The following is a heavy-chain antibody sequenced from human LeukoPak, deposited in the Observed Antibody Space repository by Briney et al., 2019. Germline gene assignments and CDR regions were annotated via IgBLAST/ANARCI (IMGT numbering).Heavy chain of an antibody. CDR3: ARHILGGGYCSGGSCLARGHATYYFDY. Sequence: PSETLSLTCTVSGGSISSSSYYWGWIRQPPGKGLEWIGSIYYSGSTYYNPSLKSRVTISVDTSKNQFSLKLSSVTAADTAVYYCARHILGGGYCSGGSCLARGHATYYFDYWGQGTLVTVSS. V-gene: IGHV4-39*01. D-gene: IGHD2-15*01. CDR1: GGSISSSSYY. J-gene: IGHJ4*02. CDR2: IYYSGST.